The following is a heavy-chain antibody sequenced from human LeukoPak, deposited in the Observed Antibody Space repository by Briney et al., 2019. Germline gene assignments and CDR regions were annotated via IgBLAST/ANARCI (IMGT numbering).Heavy chain of an antibody. Sequence: ASVNVSCKASGYTFTGYYMHWVRPAPGQGLEWMGWINPNSGGTNYAQKFQGRVTMTRDTSISTAYMELSRLRSDDTAVYYCARGLGSYDSSELTWPMISFWGQGTQVTVSS. J-gene: IGHJ4*02. CDR1: GYTFTGYY. V-gene: IGHV1-2*02. D-gene: IGHD3-22*01. CDR2: INPNSGGT. CDR3: ARGLGSYDSSELTWPMISF.